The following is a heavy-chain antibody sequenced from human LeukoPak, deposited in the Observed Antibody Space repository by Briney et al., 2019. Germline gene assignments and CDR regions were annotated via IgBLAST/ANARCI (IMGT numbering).Heavy chain of an antibody. CDR3: ATPVRNDGDWFDP. CDR2: NSGSGSST. D-gene: IGHD1-1*01. V-gene: IGHV3-23*01. CDR1: GFTFSSYA. J-gene: IGHJ5*02. Sequence: GRSLRLSCAASGFTFSSYAMSWVRHAPPQGLEWVSFNSGSGSSTYYADSVKGRFTISRDNSKNTLYLQMSSLRAEDTAVYYCATPVRNDGDWFDPWGQETRVTVSS.